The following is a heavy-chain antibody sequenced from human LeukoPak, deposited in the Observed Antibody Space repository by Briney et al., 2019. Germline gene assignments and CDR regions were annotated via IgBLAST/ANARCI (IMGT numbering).Heavy chain of an antibody. D-gene: IGHD3-22*01. CDR1: GDSISTSSYY. CDR2: IYYSGST. J-gene: IGHJ4*02. V-gene: IGHV4-39*01. CDR3: ARSYYYDYRQIDY. Sequence: PSETLSLTCTVSGDSISTSSYYWGWIRQPPGKGLEWLGSIYYSGSTFYNPSLKSRVTISVDTSKNQFSLNLYSVTAADTAVFYCARSYYYDYRQIDYWGQGTLVTVSS.